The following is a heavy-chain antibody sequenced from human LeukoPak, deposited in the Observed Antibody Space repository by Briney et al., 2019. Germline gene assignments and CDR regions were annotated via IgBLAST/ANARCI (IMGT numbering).Heavy chain of an antibody. J-gene: IGHJ6*03. CDR2: INPSGGST. Sequence: ASVKVSCKASGYTFTSYYMHWVRQAPGQGLEWMGIINPSGGSTSYAQKFQGRVTMTRDMSTSTVYMELSSLRSEDTAVYYCARAGSSIAARREKYYYYYMDVWGKGTTVTVSS. D-gene: IGHD6-6*01. V-gene: IGHV1-46*01. CDR3: ARAGSSIAARREKYYYYYMDV. CDR1: GYTFTSYY.